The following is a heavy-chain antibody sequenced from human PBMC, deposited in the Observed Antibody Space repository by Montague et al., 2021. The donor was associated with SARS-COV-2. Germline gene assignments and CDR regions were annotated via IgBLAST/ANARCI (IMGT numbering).Heavy chain of an antibody. V-gene: IGHV3-23*01. CDR2: ISDTGANT. J-gene: IGHJ4*02. CDR3: AKCTHYYASGTYYNTYYFDH. Sequence: SLRLSCAASGFTFSNYGMSLFRQAPVKGLEWVSLISDTGANTHYADSVNVRFTISRDNSKNTVLLQMNSLRAEDTAVYYCAKCTHYYASGTYYNTYYFDHWGQGTLVTVSS. D-gene: IGHD3-10*01. CDR1: GFTFSNYG.